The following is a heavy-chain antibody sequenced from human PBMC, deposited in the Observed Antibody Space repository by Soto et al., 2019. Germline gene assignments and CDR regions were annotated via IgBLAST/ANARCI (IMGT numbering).Heavy chain of an antibody. V-gene: IGHV4-31*03. CDR2: IYYSGST. J-gene: IGHJ6*02. CDR3: ARVYSSSWAYYYGMDV. D-gene: IGHD6-13*01. CDR1: GGSISSGGYY. Sequence: SETLSLTCTVSGGSISSGGYYWSWIRQHPGKGLEWIGYIYYSGSTYYNPSLKSRVTISVDTSKNQFSLKLSSVTAADTAVYYCARVYSSSWAYYYGMDVWGQGTTVTVSS.